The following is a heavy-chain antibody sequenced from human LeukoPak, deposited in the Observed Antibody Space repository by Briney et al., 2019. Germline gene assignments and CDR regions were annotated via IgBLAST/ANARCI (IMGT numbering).Heavy chain of an antibody. J-gene: IGHJ4*02. V-gene: IGHV4-30-4*01. Sequence: SQTLSLTCTVSGGSISSGDYYWSWIRQPPGKGLEWTGYIYYSGSTYYNPSLKSRVTISVDTSKNQFSLKLSSVTAADTAVYYCARVGDDSSGYYFPCYFDYWGQGTLVTVSS. CDR1: GGSISSGDYY. CDR3: ARVGDDSSGYYFPCYFDY. D-gene: IGHD3-22*01. CDR2: IYYSGST.